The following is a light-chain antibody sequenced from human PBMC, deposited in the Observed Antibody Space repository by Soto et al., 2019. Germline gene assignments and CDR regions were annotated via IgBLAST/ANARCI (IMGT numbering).Light chain of an antibody. J-gene: IGLJ2*01. Sequence: NFMLTQPNSVSESPGKTVTISCTRSSGSIASNYVQWYQQRPGSAPTTVIYEDNQRPSGVPDRFSGSIGSSSNSASLTISGLKTEDEADYYCQSFDSSTVQFGGGTKLTVL. V-gene: IGLV6-57*03. CDR1: SGSIASNY. CDR2: EDN. CDR3: QSFDSSTVQ.